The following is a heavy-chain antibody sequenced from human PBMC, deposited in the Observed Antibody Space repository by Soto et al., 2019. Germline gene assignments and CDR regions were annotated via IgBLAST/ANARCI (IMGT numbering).Heavy chain of an antibody. V-gene: IGHV3-53*05. J-gene: IGHJ3*02. D-gene: IGHD3-22*01. Sequence: PGGSLRLSCAASGFTVSSYYMSWVRQAPGKGLEWVSVIYSAGSADFADSVKGRFTISRDNSKNTLYLQMSSLRAEDTAVYYCARDPSPMIVEPDAFDIWGQGTMVTVSS. CDR2: IYSAGSA. CDR1: GFTVSSYY. CDR3: ARDPSPMIVEPDAFDI.